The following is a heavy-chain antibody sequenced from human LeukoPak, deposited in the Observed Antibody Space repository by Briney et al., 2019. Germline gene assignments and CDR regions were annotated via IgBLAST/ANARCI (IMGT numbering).Heavy chain of an antibody. Sequence: SVKVSCKASGGTFSSYAISWVRQAPGQGLEWMGGIIPIFGTANYAQKFQGRVTITADESTSTAYMELSSLRSEDTAVYYCAKKSGSPDAFDIWGQGTMGTVSS. CDR3: AKKSGSPDAFDI. CDR2: IIPIFGTA. D-gene: IGHD1-26*01. CDR1: GGTFSSYA. J-gene: IGHJ3*02. V-gene: IGHV1-69*13.